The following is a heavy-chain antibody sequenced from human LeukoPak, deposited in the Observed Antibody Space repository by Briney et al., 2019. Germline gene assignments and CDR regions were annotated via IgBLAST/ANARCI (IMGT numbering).Heavy chain of an antibody. D-gene: IGHD4/OR15-4a*01. Sequence: SETLSLTCTVSGGSISSSSYYWGWIRQPPGKGLEWIGSIYYSGSTYYNPSLKSRVTISVDTSKNQFSLKLSSVTAADTAVYYCARHSVLLTIDYWGQGPLVTVSS. J-gene: IGHJ4*02. V-gene: IGHV4-39*01. CDR1: GGSISSSSYY. CDR2: IYYSGST. CDR3: ARHSVLLTIDY.